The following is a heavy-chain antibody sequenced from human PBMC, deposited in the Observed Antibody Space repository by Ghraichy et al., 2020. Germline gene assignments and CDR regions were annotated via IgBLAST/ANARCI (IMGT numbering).Heavy chain of an antibody. J-gene: IGHJ5*02. D-gene: IGHD3-3*01. V-gene: IGHV1-24*01. CDR3: ATGLRITIFGTTWFDP. Sequence: ASVKVSCKVSGYTLTELSMHWVRQAPGKGLEWMGGFDPEDGETIYAQKFQGRVTMTEDTSTDTAYMELSSLRSEDTAVYYCATGLRITIFGTTWFDPWGQGTLVTVSS. CDR2: FDPEDGET. CDR1: GYTLTELS.